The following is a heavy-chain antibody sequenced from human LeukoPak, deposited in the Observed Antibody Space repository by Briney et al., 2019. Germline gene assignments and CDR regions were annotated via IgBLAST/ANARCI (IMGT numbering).Heavy chain of an antibody. CDR2: INSGGTT. V-gene: IGHV3-66*01. Sequence: GGSLRLSCAASGFTVSSNFMSWVRQAPGKGLEWVSVINSGGTTYYADSVKGRFTISRDNSKNTLYLQMDSLRAEDTAVYCCARYAGSDWGQGALVTVSS. CDR1: GFTVSSNF. D-gene: IGHD1-14*01. CDR3: ARYAGSD. J-gene: IGHJ4*02.